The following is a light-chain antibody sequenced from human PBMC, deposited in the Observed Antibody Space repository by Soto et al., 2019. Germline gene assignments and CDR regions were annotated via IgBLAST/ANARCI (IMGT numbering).Light chain of an antibody. CDR3: QQYNNWPPWT. CDR1: QSVSNN. CDR2: DAS. V-gene: IGKV3-15*01. J-gene: IGKJ1*01. Sequence: ILMTQSPATLSVSPGERATLSCRASQSVSNNLAWYQQTPGQAPRLLIYDASTSATGIPARFSGSVSGTEFTLTISGLQSEDFAVYYCQQYNNWPPWTFGQGTKVEIK.